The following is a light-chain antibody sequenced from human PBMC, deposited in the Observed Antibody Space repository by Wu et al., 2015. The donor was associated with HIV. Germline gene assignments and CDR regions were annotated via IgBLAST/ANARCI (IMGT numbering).Light chain of an antibody. CDR3: QQSYSTPIFT. Sequence: DIQMTQSPPSLSASVGDRVTITCRASQDINTYLNWYHQKPGEAPKLLIFAASSLQSGVPSRFSASGSGTDFTLTISSLQPEDFATYYCQQSYSTPIFTFGGGTKVEIK. CDR2: AAS. CDR1: QDINTY. V-gene: IGKV1-39*01. J-gene: IGKJ4*01.